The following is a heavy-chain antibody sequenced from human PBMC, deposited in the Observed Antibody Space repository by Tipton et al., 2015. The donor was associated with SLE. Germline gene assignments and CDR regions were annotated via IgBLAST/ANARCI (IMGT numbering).Heavy chain of an antibody. CDR3: ARGSYYMDV. V-gene: IGHV4-31*03. CDR2: IYDSGST. J-gene: IGHJ6*03. CDR1: GGSISSGGHY. Sequence: TLSLTCSVSGGSISSGGHYWSWFRQHPGKGLEWIGYIYDSGSTSYNPSLKSRITISADTSKNQFSLKLSSVTAADTAVYYCARGSYYMDVWDKGTTVTVSS.